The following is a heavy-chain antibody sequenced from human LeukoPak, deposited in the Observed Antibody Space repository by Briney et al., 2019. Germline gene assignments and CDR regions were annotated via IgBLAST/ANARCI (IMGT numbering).Heavy chain of an antibody. J-gene: IGHJ4*02. CDR3: AKTLSSRAYSGYESFDY. CDR1: GFTFSSYA. D-gene: IGHD5-12*01. Sequence: QPGGPLRLSCAASGFTFSSYAMSWVRQAPGKGLEWVSAISGSGGSTYYADSVKGRFTISRDNSKNTLYPQMNSLRAEDTAVYYCAKTLSSRAYSGYESFDYWGQGTLVTVSS. V-gene: IGHV3-23*01. CDR2: ISGSGGST.